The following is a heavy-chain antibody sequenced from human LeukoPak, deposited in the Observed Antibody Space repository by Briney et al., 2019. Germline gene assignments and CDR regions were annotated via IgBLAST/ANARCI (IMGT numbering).Heavy chain of an antibody. CDR1: GFTFSSYA. CDR3: ANGTGDAGYYFDN. D-gene: IGHD1-1*01. V-gene: IGHV3-30-3*02. Sequence: GGSLRLSCVASGFTFSSYAMHWVRQAPGKGLEWVAVISYDGSNKYYADSVKGRFTISRDNSDNTVYLQMSGLRVEDTAAYHCANGTGDAGYYFDNWGQGTLVTVSS. CDR2: ISYDGSNK. J-gene: IGHJ4*02.